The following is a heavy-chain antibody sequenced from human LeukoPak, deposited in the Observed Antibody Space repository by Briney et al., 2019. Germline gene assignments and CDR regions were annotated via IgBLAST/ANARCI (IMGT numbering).Heavy chain of an antibody. CDR3: AKFAAVTPLDY. J-gene: IGHJ4*02. CDR1: GFTFSSYG. CDR2: ISYDGSNK. V-gene: IGHV3-30*18. D-gene: IGHD4-11*01. Sequence: PGGSLRLSCAASGFTFSSYGMHWVRQAPGKGLEWVAVISYDGSNKYYADSVKGRFTISRDNSKNTLYLQMNSLRAEDTAVYYCAKFAAVTPLDYWGQGTLVTVSS.